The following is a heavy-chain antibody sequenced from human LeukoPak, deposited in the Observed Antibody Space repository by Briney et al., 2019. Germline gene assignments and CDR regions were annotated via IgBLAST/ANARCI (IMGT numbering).Heavy chain of an antibody. D-gene: IGHD2-21*01. J-gene: IGHJ4*02. V-gene: IGHV3-30*18. CDR1: GFTFSNYY. CDR2: ISYDGGIK. CDR3: AKGGEQKTFRWGMNY. Sequence: PGTSLRLSCAASGFTFSNYYMHWVRQAPGKGLEWVALISYDGGIKYHGDSVRGRFIISRDNSDNTLYLQMNSLRPEDTALYYCAKGGEQKTFRWGMNYWGQGTLVTVSS.